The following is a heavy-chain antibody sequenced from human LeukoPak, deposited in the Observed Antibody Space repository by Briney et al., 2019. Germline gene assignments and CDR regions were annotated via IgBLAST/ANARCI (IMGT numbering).Heavy chain of an antibody. CDR2: IYYSGNT. Sequence: SETLSLTCTVSGGSFSNYYWSWIRQPPGKGLGCIGYIYYSGNTYYNPSLKSRVTISVDTSKNQFSLKLSSVTAADTAVYYCARVPPYSSGKGGFDYWGQGTLVTVSS. CDR3: ARVPPYSSGKGGFDY. D-gene: IGHD6-19*01. J-gene: IGHJ4*02. V-gene: IGHV4-59*01. CDR1: GGSFSNYY.